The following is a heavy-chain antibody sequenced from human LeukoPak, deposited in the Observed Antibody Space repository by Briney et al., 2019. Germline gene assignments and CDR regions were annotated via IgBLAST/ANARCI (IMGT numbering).Heavy chain of an antibody. D-gene: IGHD5-18*01. CDR3: AREPPVDTAVGDY. V-gene: IGHV3-7*01. CDR1: GFTFSSYW. J-gene: IGHJ4*02. CDR2: IKQDGSEK. Sequence: GGSLRLSCAASGFTFSSYWMSWVRQAPGKGLEWVANIKQDGSEKYYVDSVKGRFTISRDHAKNSLYLQMNSLRAEDTAVYYCAREPPVDTAVGDYWGQGTLVTVSS.